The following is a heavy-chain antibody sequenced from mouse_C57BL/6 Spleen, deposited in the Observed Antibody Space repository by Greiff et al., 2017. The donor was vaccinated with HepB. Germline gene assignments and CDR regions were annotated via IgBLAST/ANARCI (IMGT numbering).Heavy chain of an antibody. D-gene: IGHD2-4*01. V-gene: IGHV1-55*01. CDR2: IYPGSGST. CDR3: AREEYDSYWYFDV. CDR1: GYSFTSYW. J-gene: IGHJ1*03. Sequence: QVQLQQPGAELVKPGASVKMSCKASGYSFTSYWITWVKQRPGQGLEWIGDIYPGSGSTNYNETFKSKATLTVDTSSSTAYMQLSSLTSEDSAVYYCAREEYDSYWYFDVWGTGTTVTVSS.